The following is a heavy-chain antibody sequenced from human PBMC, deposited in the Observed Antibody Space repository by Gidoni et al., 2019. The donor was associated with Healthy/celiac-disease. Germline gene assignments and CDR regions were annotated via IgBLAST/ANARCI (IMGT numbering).Heavy chain of an antibody. J-gene: IGHJ5*02. CDR2: ISGSGGST. CDR1: GFTFSSYA. CDR3: AKDSGYCSGGSCSQSFDP. D-gene: IGHD2-15*01. Sequence: EVQLLESGGGLVQPGGSLRLSCAASGFTFSSYAMGWVRQAPGKGLEWVSAISGSGGSTYYADSVKGRFTISRDNSKNTLYLQMNSLRAEDTAVYYCAKDSGYCSGGSCSQSFDPWGQGTLVTVSS. V-gene: IGHV3-23*01.